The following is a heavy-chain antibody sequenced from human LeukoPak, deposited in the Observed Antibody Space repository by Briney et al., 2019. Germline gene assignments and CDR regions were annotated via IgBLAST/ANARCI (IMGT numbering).Heavy chain of an antibody. J-gene: IGHJ6*03. CDR2: IYTGGST. CDR1: GGSISSGSYY. D-gene: IGHD6-19*01. V-gene: IGHV4-61*02. Sequence: SETLSLTCTVSGGSISSGSYYWSWIRQPAGKGLEWIGRIYTGGSTNYNPSLKSRVTISVDTSKNQFSLKLSSVTAADTAVYYCARALYSSGYYYYMDVWGKGTTVTVSS. CDR3: ARALYSSGYYYYMDV.